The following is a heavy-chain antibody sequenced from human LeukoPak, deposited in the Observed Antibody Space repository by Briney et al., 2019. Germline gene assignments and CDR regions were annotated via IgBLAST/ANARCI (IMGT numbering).Heavy chain of an antibody. Sequence: SQTLSLTCAISGDSVSSNSAAWNWIRQSPSRGLEWLGRTYYRSKWYNDYTVSVKSRITINPDTSKNQFSLQLNSATPEDTAVYYCARDGGGYEVYYYYMDVWGKGTTVTVSS. CDR2: TYYRSKWYN. CDR1: GDSVSSNSAA. D-gene: IGHD5-12*01. CDR3: ARDGGGYEVYYYYMDV. J-gene: IGHJ6*03. V-gene: IGHV6-1*01.